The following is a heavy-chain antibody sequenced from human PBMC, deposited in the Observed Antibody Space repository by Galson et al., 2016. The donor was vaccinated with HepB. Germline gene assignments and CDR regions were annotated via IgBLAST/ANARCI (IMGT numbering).Heavy chain of an antibody. CDR3: ARRYGDYFDY. CDR1: GFTFNSYN. V-gene: IGHV3-48*02. Sequence: SLRLSCAASGFTFNSYNMNWVRQAPGKGLEWVSYISGSASAIYYADSVKGRFTVSRDNAKNSLYLQMNSLRDEDTAVYYCARRYGDYFDYWGQGTLVTVSS. D-gene: IGHD4-17*01. J-gene: IGHJ4*02. CDR2: ISGSASAI.